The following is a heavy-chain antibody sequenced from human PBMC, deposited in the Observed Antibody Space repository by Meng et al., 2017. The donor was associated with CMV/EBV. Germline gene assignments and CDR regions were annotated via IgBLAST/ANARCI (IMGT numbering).Heavy chain of an antibody. D-gene: IGHD3-3*01. CDR1: GGSISSSDYY. J-gene: IGHJ4*02. V-gene: IGHV4-39*07. CDR2: IYYSGST. Sequence: SETLSLTCTVSGGSISSSDYYWGWIRPPPGKGLEWIGSIYYSGSTYYNSSLKSRISISRDTSKNQFSLKLSSLTAADTAMYYCVRDNHLRFLEQGGVDFWGQGTLVTVSS. CDR3: VRDNHLRFLEQGGVDF.